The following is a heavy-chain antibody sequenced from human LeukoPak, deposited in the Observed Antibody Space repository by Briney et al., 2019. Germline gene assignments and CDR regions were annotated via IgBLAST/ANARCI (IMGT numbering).Heavy chain of an antibody. CDR3: ARGLSRTYYDAFNI. D-gene: IGHD1-26*01. Sequence: GASVKVSFEASGFPFTIYAIHWVRQAPGQRLEWMGWVNADNSNTKYSQEFQGRVTITRDTSASTAYMDLNSLRSEDMAVYYCARGLSRTYYDAFNIWGQGTMVTVSS. J-gene: IGHJ3*02. CDR2: VNADNSNT. V-gene: IGHV1-3*03. CDR1: GFPFTIYA.